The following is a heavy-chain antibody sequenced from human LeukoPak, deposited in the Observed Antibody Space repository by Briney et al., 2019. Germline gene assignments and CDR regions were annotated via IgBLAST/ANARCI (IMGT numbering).Heavy chain of an antibody. Sequence: GGSLRLSCAASGFTFSSYAMSWVRQAPGKGLEWVSSISSSSSYIYSADSVKGRFTISRDNAKNSLYLQMNSLRAEDTAVYYCARARQSGMTYDAFDIWGQGTMVTVSS. D-gene: IGHD5-24*01. CDR3: ARARQSGMTYDAFDI. V-gene: IGHV3-21*01. CDR1: GFTFSSYA. J-gene: IGHJ3*02. CDR2: ISSSSSYI.